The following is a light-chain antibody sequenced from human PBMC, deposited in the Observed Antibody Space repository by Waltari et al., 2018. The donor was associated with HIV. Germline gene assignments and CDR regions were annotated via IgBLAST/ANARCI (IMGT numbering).Light chain of an antibody. CDR2: NVS. CDR3: SSYAGTSNFVL. V-gene: IGLV2-11*01. CDR1: SSDVGAYNY. J-gene: IGLJ2*01. Sequence: QSALTQPRSVSESPGQSVTISCTGTSSDVGAYNYFSWYQQHPGRATKFIIYNVSERPSGVPDRFSGSKSGNTASLTISGLQAEDEADYYCSSYAGTSNFVLFGGGTKLTVL.